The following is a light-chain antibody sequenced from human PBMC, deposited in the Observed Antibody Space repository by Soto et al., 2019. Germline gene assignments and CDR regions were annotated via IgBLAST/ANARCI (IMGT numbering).Light chain of an antibody. CDR1: QSISSY. CDR3: QQYNNWPRT. J-gene: IGKJ1*01. Sequence: DSQMTQSPSSLSASVGDRVTITCRASQSISSYLNWYQQKPGKAPKLLIYKASSLESGVPSRFSGSGSGTEFTLTISSLQSEDFAVYYCQQYNNWPRTFGQGTKVDIK. CDR2: KAS. V-gene: IGKV1-5*03.